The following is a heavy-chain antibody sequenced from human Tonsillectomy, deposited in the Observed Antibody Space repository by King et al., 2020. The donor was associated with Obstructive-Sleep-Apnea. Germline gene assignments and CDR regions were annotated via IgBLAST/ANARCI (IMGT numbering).Heavy chain of an antibody. CDR3: AREGYCSSTSCSVDTFNI. CDR2: ISSSSSTL. J-gene: IGHJ3*02. Sequence: VQLVESGGGLVQPGGSLRLSCAASGFTFSRYSMNWVRQAPGKGLEWVSYISSSSSTLYYADSAKGRFTISRDNAKNSLFLQMNSLRVEDTAVYYCAREGYCSSTSCSVDTFNIWGKGTMVTVSS. CDR1: GFTFSRYS. D-gene: IGHD2-2*01. V-gene: IGHV3-48*01.